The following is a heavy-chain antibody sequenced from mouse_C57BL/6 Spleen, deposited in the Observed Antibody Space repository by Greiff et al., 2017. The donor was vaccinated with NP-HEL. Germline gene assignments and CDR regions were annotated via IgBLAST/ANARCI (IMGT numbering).Heavy chain of an antibody. V-gene: IGHV1-61*01. CDR3: ARGMITKAFAY. J-gene: IGHJ3*01. CDR2: IYPSDSET. Sequence: QVQLQQPGAELVRPGSSVKLSCKASGYTFTSYWMDWVKQRPGQGLEWIGNIYPSDSETHYNQKFKDKATLTVDKSSSTAYMQLSSLTSEDSAVYYCARGMITKAFAYWGQGTLVTVSA. CDR1: GYTFTSYW. D-gene: IGHD2-4*01.